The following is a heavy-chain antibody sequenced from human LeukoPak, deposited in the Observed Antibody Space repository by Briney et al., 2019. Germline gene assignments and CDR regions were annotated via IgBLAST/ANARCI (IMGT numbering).Heavy chain of an antibody. CDR3: ARDSGGTYYFDY. Sequence: SETLSLTCTVSGGSISSHYWSWFRQPPGKGLEWIGYIYYSGSTNYNPSLKSRVTISVDASKNQFSLKLSSVTAADTAVYYCARDSGGTYYFDYWGQGTLVTVSS. J-gene: IGHJ4*02. D-gene: IGHD1-14*01. CDR1: GGSISSHY. V-gene: IGHV4-59*11. CDR2: IYYSGST.